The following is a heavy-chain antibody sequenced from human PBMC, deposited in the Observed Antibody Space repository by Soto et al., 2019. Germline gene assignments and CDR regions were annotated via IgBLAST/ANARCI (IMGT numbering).Heavy chain of an antibody. CDR2: IKTDGSYT. V-gene: IGHV3-74*01. CDR3: AKRAYGSDFDY. CDR1: GFTFSSYW. J-gene: IGHJ4*02. D-gene: IGHD3-10*01. Sequence: QPGGSLRLSCAASGFTFSSYWMHWVRQTPGKGLVWVSRIKTDGSYTDYADSVKGRFTISRDNSKNTLYLQMNSLRVEDTAVYYCAKRAYGSDFDYWGQGTLVTVSS.